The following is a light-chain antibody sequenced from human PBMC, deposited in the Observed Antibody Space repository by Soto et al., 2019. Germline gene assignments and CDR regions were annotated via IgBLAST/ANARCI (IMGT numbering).Light chain of an antibody. CDR2: GAS. CDR3: QQYGSSPLT. CDR1: QSVSSSY. V-gene: IGKV3-20*01. J-gene: IGKJ4*01. Sequence: IVLTQSPGTLSLSPGERATLSCRASQSVSSSYLAWYQQKPGQAPRLLIYGASSRATGIPDRFSGSGSGADGTLTISRLEPEDCAVYYCQQYGSSPLTFGGGTKVDIK.